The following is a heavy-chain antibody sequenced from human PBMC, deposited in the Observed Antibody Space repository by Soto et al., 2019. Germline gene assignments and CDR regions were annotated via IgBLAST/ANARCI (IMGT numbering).Heavy chain of an antibody. V-gene: IGHV1-3*04. CDR1: GYTFTAYE. J-gene: IGHJ4*02. Sequence: GASVKVSCKASGYTFTAYEMHWVRQAPGQRLEWMGWINTGNGDTKYSQRFQDRVTITRDTSANTVYMELSSLTSEDTAIYYCARDVGWFGETTFDCWGQGTPVTVSS. D-gene: IGHD3-10*01. CDR3: ARDVGWFGETTFDC. CDR2: INTGNGDT.